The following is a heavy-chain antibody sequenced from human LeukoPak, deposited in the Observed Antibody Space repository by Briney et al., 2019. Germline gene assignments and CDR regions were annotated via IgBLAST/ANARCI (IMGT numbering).Heavy chain of an antibody. D-gene: IGHD3-3*01. CDR2: IYYSGST. Sequence: PSETLSLTCTVSGGSISSSSYYWGWIRQPPGKGLGWIGSIYYSGSTYYNPSLKSRVTISVDTSKNQFSLKLSSVTAADTAVYYCVRDLTSTYNWFDPWGQGTLVTVSS. J-gene: IGHJ5*02. CDR1: GGSISSSSYY. V-gene: IGHV4-39*01. CDR3: VRDLTSTYNWFDP.